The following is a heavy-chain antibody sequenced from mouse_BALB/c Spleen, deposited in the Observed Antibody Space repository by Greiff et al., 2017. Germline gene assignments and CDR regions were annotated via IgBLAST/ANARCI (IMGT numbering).Heavy chain of an antibody. D-gene: IGHD1-1*01. V-gene: IGHV2-6-7*01. J-gene: IGHJ4*01. CDR3: ARENYGSRYYYAMDY. CDR2: IWGDGST. Sequence: VNVVESGPGLVAPSQSLSITCTVSGFSLTGYGVNWVRQPPGKGLEWLGMIWGDGSTDYNSALKSRLSISKDNSKSQVFLKMNSLQTDDTARYYCARENYGSRYYYAMDYWGQGTSVTVSS. CDR1: GFSLTGYG.